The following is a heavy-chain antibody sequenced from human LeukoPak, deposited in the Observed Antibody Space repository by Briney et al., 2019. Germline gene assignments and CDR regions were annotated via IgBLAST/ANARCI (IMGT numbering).Heavy chain of an antibody. CDR3: ARDGRFPPEVLPRYFDY. CDR2: FSASGNG. V-gene: IGHV4-61*02. D-gene: IGHD1-26*01. CDR1: GDSISTDDYY. J-gene: IGHJ4*02. Sequence: SETLSLTCTVSGDSISTDDYYWSWIRQPAGKGLEWIGRFSASGNGNYNPSLKSRLTMSVDTSKNQFSLKLSSVTAADPAVYYCARDGRFPPEVLPRYFDYWGQGTLVTVSS.